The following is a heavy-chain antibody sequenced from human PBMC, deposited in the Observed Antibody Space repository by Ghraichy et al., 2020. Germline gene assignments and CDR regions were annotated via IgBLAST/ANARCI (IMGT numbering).Heavy chain of an antibody. D-gene: IGHD1-20*01. V-gene: IGHV4-30-4*01. J-gene: IGHJ3*02. Sequence: SETLSFTCTVSGGSISSGDYYWSWIRQPPRKGLEWIGYIYYSGSTYYNPSLKSRVTISVDTSKNQFSLKLSSVTAADTAVYYCARAYNWNDGDAFDIWGQGTMVTVSS. CDR3: ARAYNWNDGDAFDI. CDR1: GGSISSGDYY. CDR2: IYYSGST.